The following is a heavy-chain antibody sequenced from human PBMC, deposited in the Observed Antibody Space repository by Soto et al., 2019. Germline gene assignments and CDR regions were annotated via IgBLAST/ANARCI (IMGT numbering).Heavy chain of an antibody. D-gene: IGHD4-17*01. CDR1: GFTFSSYG. CDR3: AKMARTTVVTPASETDDY. Sequence: GGSLRLSCAASGFTFSSYGMHWVRQAPGKGLEWVAVISYDGSNKYYADSVKGRFTTSRDNSKNTLYLQMNSLRAEDTAVYYCAKMARTTVVTPASETDDYWGQGTLVTVSS. J-gene: IGHJ4*02. CDR2: ISYDGSNK. V-gene: IGHV3-30*18.